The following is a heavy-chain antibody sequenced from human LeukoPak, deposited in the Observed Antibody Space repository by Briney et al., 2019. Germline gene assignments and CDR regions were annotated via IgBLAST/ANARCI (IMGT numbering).Heavy chain of an antibody. CDR3: TRYNNYHFDY. V-gene: IGHV3-33*01. Sequence: QPGRSLRLSCAGSGFTFGGYGMHWFRQTPGKGLEWVAVIAYDGSRAFYADSVKGRFTISRDNSKNTMSVQMDDLRAEDTAVYYCTRYNNYHFDYWGQGTLVTVSS. CDR1: GFTFGGYG. CDR2: IAYDGSRA. J-gene: IGHJ4*02. D-gene: IGHD5-24*01.